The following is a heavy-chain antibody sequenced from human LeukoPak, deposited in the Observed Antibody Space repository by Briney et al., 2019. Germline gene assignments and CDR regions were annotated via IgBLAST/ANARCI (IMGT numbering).Heavy chain of an antibody. CDR2: INPNSGGT. D-gene: IGHD6-19*01. CDR1: GYTFTGYY. CDR3: ARDRAVAGTDWFDP. Sequence: ASVKVSCKASGYTFTGYYMHWARQAPGQGLEWMGWINPNSGGTNYAQKFQGRVTMTRDTSISTAYMELSRLRSDDTAVYYCARDRAVAGTDWFDPWGQGTLVTVSS. J-gene: IGHJ5*02. V-gene: IGHV1-2*02.